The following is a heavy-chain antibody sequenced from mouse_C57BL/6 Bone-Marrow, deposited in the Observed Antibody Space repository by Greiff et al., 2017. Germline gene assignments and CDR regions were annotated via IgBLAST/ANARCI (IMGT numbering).Heavy chain of an antibody. CDR2: IYPRSGNT. CDR3: AREAYSPFDY. V-gene: IGHV1-81*01. Sequence: QVQLQQSGAELARPGASVKLSCKASGYTFTSYGISWVKQRTGQGLEWIGEIYPRSGNTYYNEKFKGKATLTADKSSSTAYMELRSLTSEVSAVYFCAREAYSPFDYWGQGTTLTVSS. CDR1: GYTFTSYG. J-gene: IGHJ2*01. D-gene: IGHD2-10*01.